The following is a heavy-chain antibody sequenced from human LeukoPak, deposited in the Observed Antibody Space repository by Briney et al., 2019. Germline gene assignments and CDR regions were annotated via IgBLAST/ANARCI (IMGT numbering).Heavy chain of an antibody. Sequence: ASVKVSCKASGYTFTSYGISWVRQAPGQGLEWMGWISAYNGNTNYAQKLQGRVTMTTDTSTSTAYMELRSLRSGDTAVYYCARAVYCSGGSCYSNLRNFDYWGQGTLVTVSS. J-gene: IGHJ4*02. D-gene: IGHD2-15*01. CDR1: GYTFTSYG. CDR3: ARAVYCSGGSCYSNLRNFDY. V-gene: IGHV1-18*01. CDR2: ISAYNGNT.